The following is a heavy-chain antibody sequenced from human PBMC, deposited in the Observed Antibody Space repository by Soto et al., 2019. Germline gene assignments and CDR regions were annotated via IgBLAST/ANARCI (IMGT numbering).Heavy chain of an antibody. CDR1: GGSISSDDYY. D-gene: IGHD3-10*01. CDR3: ARGWDYDGMDV. CDR2: IYYRGNT. Sequence: DTLSLTCTVSGGSISSDDYYWNWIRQRPGKGLEWIGNIYYRGNTNYNPSLKSRIIMSMDMSENQFSLKLTSVTAADTAVYYCARGWDYDGMDVWGKGTTVS. J-gene: IGHJ6*04. V-gene: IGHV4-31*03.